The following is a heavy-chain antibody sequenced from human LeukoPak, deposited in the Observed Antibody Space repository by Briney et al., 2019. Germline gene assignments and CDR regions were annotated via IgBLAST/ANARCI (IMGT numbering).Heavy chain of an antibody. CDR2: IRNDGSNH. V-gene: IGHV3-30*02. CDR3: ARQTTVTTYDAFDI. D-gene: IGHD4-17*01. J-gene: IGHJ3*02. Sequence: PWGSLRLSGAASGFTFSHHGMHWVRQGPGKGLEWVAFIRNDGSNHYYADSVKGRFTISRDNSKNTLYLQMNSLRAEDTALYYCARQTTVTTYDAFDIWGQGTMVTVSS. CDR1: GFTFSHHG.